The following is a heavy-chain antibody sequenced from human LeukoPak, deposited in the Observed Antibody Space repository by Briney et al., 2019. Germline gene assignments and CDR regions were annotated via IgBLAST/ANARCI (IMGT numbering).Heavy chain of an antibody. CDR2: IIPIFGTA. Sequence: KISCKASGYSFTNYWIGWVRQAPGQGLEWMGGIIPIFGTANYAQKFQGRVTITADESTSTAYMELSSLRSEDTAVYYCARARAHCSSTSCYRFDYWGQGTLVTVSS. CDR3: ARARAHCSSTSCYRFDY. CDR1: GYSFTNYW. J-gene: IGHJ4*02. V-gene: IGHV1-69*01. D-gene: IGHD2-2*02.